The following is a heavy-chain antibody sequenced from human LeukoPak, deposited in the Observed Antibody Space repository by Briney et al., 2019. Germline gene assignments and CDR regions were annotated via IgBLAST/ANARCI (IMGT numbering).Heavy chain of an antibody. V-gene: IGHV4-34*01. CDR1: GGSFSGYY. J-gene: IGHJ4*02. Sequence: SETLSLTCAGYGGSFSGYYWSWIRQPPGKGLEWIGEINHSGSTNYNPSRKSRVTISVDTSKNQFSLNLSSVTAADTAVYYCARGPSVGATTLFAYCGQGTLVTVPS. CDR2: INHSGST. D-gene: IGHD1-26*01. CDR3: ARGPSVGATTLFAY.